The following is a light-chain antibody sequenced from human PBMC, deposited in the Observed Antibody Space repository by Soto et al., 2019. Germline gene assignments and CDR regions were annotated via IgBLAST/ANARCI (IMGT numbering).Light chain of an antibody. CDR3: QHYVTSPAT. Sequence: EIVLTQSPGTLSLPPGERATLSCRASQNIGGSYLAWYQQKPGQAPRLLIYDVSSRATGIPDRFSGSGSATDFTLPISRLAPDYFAVYYCQHYVTSPATFGQGPKVDVK. J-gene: IGKJ1*01. CDR1: QNIGGSY. CDR2: DVS. V-gene: IGKV3-20*01.